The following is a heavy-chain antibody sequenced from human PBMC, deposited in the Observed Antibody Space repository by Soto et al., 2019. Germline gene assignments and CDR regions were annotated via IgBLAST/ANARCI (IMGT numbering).Heavy chain of an antibody. CDR2: IRSKAYGGTT. CDR3: TRVRGITGTSYYYYGMDV. Sequence: PGGSLRLSCTASGLTFGDYAMSWFRQAPGKGREGVGFIRSKAYGGTTEYAASVKGRSTISRDDSKSIAYLQMNSLKTEDTAVYCCTRVRGITGTSYYYYGMDVWGQGTTVTVSS. J-gene: IGHJ6*02. CDR1: GLTFGDYA. V-gene: IGHV3-49*03. D-gene: IGHD1-20*01.